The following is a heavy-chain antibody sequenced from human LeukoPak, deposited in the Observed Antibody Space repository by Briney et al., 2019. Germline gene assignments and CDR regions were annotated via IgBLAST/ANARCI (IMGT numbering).Heavy chain of an antibody. CDR3: AKVGQPWSIWDYDY. V-gene: IGHV3-53*01. CDR1: GFTVSSNY. Sequence: GGSLRLSCAGSGFTVSSNYMSWVRQAPGKGLVWVSVIYSGGSTYYADSVKDRFTISRDNSKNTLYLQMNSLRAGDTAVYYCAKVGQPWSIWDYDYWGQGTLVTVSS. CDR2: IYSGGST. J-gene: IGHJ4*02. D-gene: IGHD3-16*01.